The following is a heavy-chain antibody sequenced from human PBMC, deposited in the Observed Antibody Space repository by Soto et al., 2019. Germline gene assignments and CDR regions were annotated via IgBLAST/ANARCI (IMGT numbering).Heavy chain of an antibody. CDR3: AKQVRDGTSSPYYFDY. J-gene: IGHJ4*02. Sequence: GGSLRLSCAGSGFTLSTYAMSWVRQAPGKGLEWVSAISSAVNTYYADSVKGRFTISRDNSKNTLSLQMNSLRAEDTAVYYCAKQVRDGTSSPYYFDYWGQGTLVTVSS. CDR2: ISSAVNT. CDR1: GFTLSTYA. D-gene: IGHD6-6*01. V-gene: IGHV3-23*01.